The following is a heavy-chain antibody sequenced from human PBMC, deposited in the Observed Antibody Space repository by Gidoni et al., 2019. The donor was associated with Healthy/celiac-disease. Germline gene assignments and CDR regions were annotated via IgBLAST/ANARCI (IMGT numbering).Heavy chain of an antibody. CDR3: AREADGYNWDY. CDR1: GFTFSSYS. CDR2: ISSSSSYI. V-gene: IGHV3-21*01. J-gene: IGHJ4*02. Sequence: EVKLLESGGVLVMPGGSLILSCAAPGFTFSSYSMNWARPSPGKGLEWVSSISSSSSYIYYADSGKGRFTISRDNAKNSLYLQMNSLRAEDTAVYYCAREADGYNWDYWGQGTLVTVSS. D-gene: IGHD5-12*01.